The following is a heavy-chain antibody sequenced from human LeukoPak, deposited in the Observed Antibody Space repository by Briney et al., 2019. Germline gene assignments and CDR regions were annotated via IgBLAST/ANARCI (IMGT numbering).Heavy chain of an antibody. V-gene: IGHV4-39*07. CDR3: ARASVLTGYYTTVTFDY. CDR1: GGSISTSSYY. CDR2: VYYSGST. D-gene: IGHD3-9*01. Sequence: PSETLSLTCTVSGGSISTSSYYWGWIRQSPGKGLEWIGSVYYSGSTYYNPSLQSRISMYVDTSKNQFSLKLNSVTAADTAIYYCARASVLTGYYTTVTFDYWGQGTLVTVSS. J-gene: IGHJ4*02.